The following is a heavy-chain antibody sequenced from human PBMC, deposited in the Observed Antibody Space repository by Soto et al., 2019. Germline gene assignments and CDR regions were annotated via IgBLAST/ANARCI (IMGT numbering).Heavy chain of an antibody. Sequence: PSETLSLTCTVSGGSISSYYWSWIRQPPGKGLEWIGYIYYSGSTNYNPSLKSRVTISVDTSKNQFSLKLSSVTAADTAVYYCARAGYSSSWFPPVGYNWNDVYDYWGQGTLVT. J-gene: IGHJ4*02. CDR2: IYYSGST. CDR1: GGSISSYY. CDR3: ARAGYSSSWFPPVGYNWNDVYDY. V-gene: IGHV4-59*01. D-gene: IGHD6-13*01.